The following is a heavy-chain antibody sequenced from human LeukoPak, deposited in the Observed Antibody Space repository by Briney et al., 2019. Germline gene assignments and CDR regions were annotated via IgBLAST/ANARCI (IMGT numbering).Heavy chain of an antibody. D-gene: IGHD3-22*01. Sequence: PGRSLRLSCAASGFTFSSYGMHWARQAPGKGLEWVAVISFDGTNKFYVDSVKGRFTISRDNSKNALYLQMNSLRAEDTAVYYCAKGGYYERPWYFDYWGQGTLVTVSS. V-gene: IGHV3-30*18. CDR3: AKGGYYERPWYFDY. J-gene: IGHJ4*02. CDR1: GFTFSSYG. CDR2: ISFDGTNK.